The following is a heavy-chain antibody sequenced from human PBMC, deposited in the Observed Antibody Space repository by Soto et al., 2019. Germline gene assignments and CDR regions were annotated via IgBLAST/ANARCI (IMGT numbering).Heavy chain of an antibody. CDR3: AGGDYYHSSGYYFYYYTMDV. CDR2: VYYGGST. Sequence: SETLSLTCPVSGGSISSSSYYWGWIRQPPGKGLEWIGNVYYGGSTYYNPSLKSQVNISVETSKSQFSLKLSSVTAADTAVYYCAGGDYYHSSGYYFYYYTMDVWGQGTTVTVSS. CDR1: GGSISSSSYY. J-gene: IGHJ6*02. V-gene: IGHV4-39*01. D-gene: IGHD3-22*01.